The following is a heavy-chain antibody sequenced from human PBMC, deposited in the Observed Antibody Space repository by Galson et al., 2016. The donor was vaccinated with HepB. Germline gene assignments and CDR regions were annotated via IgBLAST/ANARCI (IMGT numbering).Heavy chain of an antibody. CDR3: AKVGYPLFLNFDY. Sequence: SLRLSCAASGFTFNTYAMHWVRQAPGRGLEWVAFISYNGINKYYVDSVKGRFTISRDNAKNTQFLQINSLRPEDTGVYYCAKVGYPLFLNFDYWGQGTLITVSS. CDR1: GFTFNTYA. CDR2: ISYNGINK. D-gene: IGHD5-18*01. V-gene: IGHV3-30-3*01. J-gene: IGHJ4*02.